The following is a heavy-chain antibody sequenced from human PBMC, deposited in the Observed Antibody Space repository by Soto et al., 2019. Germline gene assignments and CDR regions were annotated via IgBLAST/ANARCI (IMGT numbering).Heavy chain of an antibody. D-gene: IGHD3-16*01. CDR2: TYYRSKCYN. CDR3: ARAPGGIDAFDI. CDR1: GDTVSSNSSA. V-gene: IGHV6-1*01. Sequence: SQTLALPCAISGDTVSSNSSAWHLIRQSPSRGLEWLGRTYYRSKCYNDYAVSVKSRISINPDTSKNQFSLQLNSVTPEDTAVYYCARAPGGIDAFDIWGQGTMVTVSS. J-gene: IGHJ3*02.